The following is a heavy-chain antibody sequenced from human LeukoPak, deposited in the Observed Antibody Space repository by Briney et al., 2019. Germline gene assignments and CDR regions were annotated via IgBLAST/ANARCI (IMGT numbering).Heavy chain of an antibody. CDR3: ARDKYDVVEDGDY. J-gene: IGHJ4*02. Sequence: PGGSLRLSCAASGFTFSSYSMNWVRQAPGKGLEWVSSISSSSSYIYYADSVKGRFTISRDNAKNSLYLQMNSLRAEDTAVYYCARDKYDVVEDGDYWGQGTLVTVSS. CDR2: ISSSSSYI. CDR1: GFTFSSYS. D-gene: IGHD2-2*01. V-gene: IGHV3-21*01.